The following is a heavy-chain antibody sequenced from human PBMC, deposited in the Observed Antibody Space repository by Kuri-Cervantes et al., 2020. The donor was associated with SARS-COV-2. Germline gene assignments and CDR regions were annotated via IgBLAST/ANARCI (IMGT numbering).Heavy chain of an antibody. Sequence: ASVKVSCKASGYTFTGYYIHWVRHAPGQGLEWMGWINPNSGGTNYAQKFQGRVTMTRDTSISTAYMELSRLRSDDTAVYYCARESITVRLDAFDIWGQGTMVTVSS. V-gene: IGHV1-2*02. CDR1: GYTFTGYY. CDR3: ARESITVRLDAFDI. CDR2: INPNSGGT. J-gene: IGHJ3*02. D-gene: IGHD6-6*01.